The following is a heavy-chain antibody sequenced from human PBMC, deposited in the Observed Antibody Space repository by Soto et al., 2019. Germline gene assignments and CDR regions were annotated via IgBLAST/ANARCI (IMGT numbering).Heavy chain of an antibody. J-gene: IGHJ4*02. CDR3: ARCVGAVAGSN. V-gene: IGHV3-7*05. D-gene: IGHD6-19*01. CDR2: IKQDGSEI. Sequence: EVQLVESGGGLVQPGGSLRLSCAASGFTFSSYWMSWVRQAPGKGPEWVANIKQDGSEIYYADSVKGRFTISRDNAKNSLFLQTNSLRAEDTAVYYCARCVGAVAGSNWGQGTLVTVSS. CDR1: GFTFSSYW.